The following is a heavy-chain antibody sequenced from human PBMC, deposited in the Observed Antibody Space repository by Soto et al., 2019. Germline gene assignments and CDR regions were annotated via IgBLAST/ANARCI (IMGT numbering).Heavy chain of an antibody. D-gene: IGHD2-8*02. V-gene: IGHV3-9*01. CDR2: ISWKSGSI. CDR3: AKSTGGTANGLDV. J-gene: IGHJ6*02. Sequence: ESGGDLVQPGRSLRLSCAASGFSFGDYAMHWVRQAPGKGLEWVSGISWKSGSIGYADSVKGRFTISRDNAKNSLYLQMNSLRAEDTALYYCAKSTGGTANGLDVWGQGTTVTVSS. CDR1: GFSFGDYA.